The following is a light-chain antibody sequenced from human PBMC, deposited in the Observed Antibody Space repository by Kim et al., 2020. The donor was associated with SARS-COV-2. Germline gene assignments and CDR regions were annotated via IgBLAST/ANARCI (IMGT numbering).Light chain of an antibody. Sequence: RGPNLCPGTRSKIGSNFVNWYQQLPGTAPKLLIYSNDYRSSGVPDRFSGSKSGTSASLAISGLQSEDEADYYCVAWDDSLSGSVFGGGTQLTVL. V-gene: IGLV1-44*01. J-gene: IGLJ3*02. CDR1: RSKIGSNF. CDR2: SND. CDR3: VAWDDSLSGSV.